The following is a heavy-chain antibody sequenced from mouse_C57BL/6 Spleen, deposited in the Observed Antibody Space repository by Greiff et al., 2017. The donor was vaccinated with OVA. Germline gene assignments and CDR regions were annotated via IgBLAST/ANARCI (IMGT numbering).Heavy chain of an antibody. V-gene: IGHV10-1*01. CDR1: GFSFNTYA. CDR3: VRDYYSNFDY. CDR2: IRSKSNNYAT. D-gene: IGHD2-5*01. Sequence: GGGLVQPKGSLKLSCAASGFSFNTYAMNWVRQAPGKGLEWVARIRSKSNNYATYYADSVKDRFTISRDDSESMLYLQMNNLKTEDTAMYYCVRDYYSNFDYWGQGTTLTVSS. J-gene: IGHJ2*01.